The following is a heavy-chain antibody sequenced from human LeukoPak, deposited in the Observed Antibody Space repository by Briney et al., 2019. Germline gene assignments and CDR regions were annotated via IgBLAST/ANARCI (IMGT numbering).Heavy chain of an antibody. CDR2: TNSDASST. CDR3: AKAETYYDFWSGYYYSYNWFDA. D-gene: IGHD3-3*01. CDR1: GFTFSSYW. V-gene: IGHV3-74*01. Sequence: GGSLRLSCAASGFTFSSYWMHWVRQAPGKGLVWVSRTNSDASSTTYADSVKGRFTISRDNSKNTLYLQMNSLRAEDTAVYYCAKAETYYDFWSGYYYSYNWFDAWGQGTLVTVSS. J-gene: IGHJ5*02.